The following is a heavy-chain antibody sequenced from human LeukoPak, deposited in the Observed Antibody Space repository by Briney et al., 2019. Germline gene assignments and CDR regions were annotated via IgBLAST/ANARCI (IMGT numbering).Heavy chain of an antibody. CDR3: ARAGLNWWDLPDY. CDR2: ISGSGGST. Sequence: GGSLRLSCAASGFTFSSYAMSWVRQAPGKGLEWVSAISGSGGSTYYADSVKGRFTISRDNSKNTLYLQMNSLRAEDTAIYYCARAGLNWWDLPDYWGQGTLVTVSS. J-gene: IGHJ4*02. CDR1: GFTFSSYA. D-gene: IGHD1-26*01. V-gene: IGHV3-23*01.